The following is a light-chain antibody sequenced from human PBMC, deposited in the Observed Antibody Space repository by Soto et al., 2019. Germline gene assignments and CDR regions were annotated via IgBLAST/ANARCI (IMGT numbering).Light chain of an antibody. Sequence: QSVLTQPPSVSGAPGQRVTISCTGSSSNIGAGYDVHWYQQRPGTAPKLLIFGNINRPSGVPDRFSGSKSGTSASLAITGLQGEDEAEYYCQSYDSTLSGSEVVFGGGTKVTVL. CDR3: QSYDSTLSGSEVV. CDR2: GNI. J-gene: IGLJ2*01. V-gene: IGLV1-40*01. CDR1: SSNIGAGYD.